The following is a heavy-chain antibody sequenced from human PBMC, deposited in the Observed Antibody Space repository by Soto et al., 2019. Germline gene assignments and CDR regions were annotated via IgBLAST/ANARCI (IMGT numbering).Heavy chain of an antibody. CDR1: GFTFSNFS. D-gene: IGHD5-18*01. V-gene: IGHV3-23*01. CDR3: EKHQGYRSLSGMDV. J-gene: IGHJ6*02. CDR2: ISGSGGST. Sequence: PGGSRILYSASSGFTFSNFSMILVRPAQGKGLEWVSSISGSGGSTYYADSVKGRFTISRDNSKNTLFLQMNSLRAEDTAVYYCEKHQGYRSLSGMDVWGQGTTVTVSS.